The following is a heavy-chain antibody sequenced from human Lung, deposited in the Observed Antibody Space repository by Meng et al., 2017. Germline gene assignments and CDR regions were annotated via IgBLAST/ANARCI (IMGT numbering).Heavy chain of an antibody. Sequence: QVQLVESGGGVVQPGRSLRLSCAASGFTFSSYGMHWVRQAPGKGLEWVAVISYDGSNKYYADSVKGRFTISRDNSKNTLYLQMNSLRAEDMAVYYCAKDLSKQQQLGELDYWGQGTLVTVSS. CDR3: AKDLSKQQQLGELDY. CDR2: ISYDGSNK. D-gene: IGHD6-13*01. J-gene: IGHJ4*02. CDR1: GFTFSSYG. V-gene: IGHV3-30*18.